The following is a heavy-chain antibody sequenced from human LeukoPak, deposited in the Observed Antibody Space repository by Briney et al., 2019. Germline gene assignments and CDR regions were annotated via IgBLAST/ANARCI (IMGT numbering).Heavy chain of an antibody. CDR3: ARDLVQLWSKDY. J-gene: IGHJ4*02. CDR2: ISSSGRNI. D-gene: IGHD5-18*01. V-gene: IGHV3-48*03. Sequence: PGGSLTLSCAASGFTFSNYELNWVRQAPGKGLDWVSYISSSGRNIYYADSVNGRFTISRDNAKNSLYLQMNSLRAEGTAVYYCARDLVQLWSKDYWGQGTLVTVSS. CDR1: GFTFSNYE.